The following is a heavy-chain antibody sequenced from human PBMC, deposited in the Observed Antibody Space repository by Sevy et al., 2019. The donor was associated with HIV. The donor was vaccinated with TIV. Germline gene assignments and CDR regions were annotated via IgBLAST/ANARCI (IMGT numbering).Heavy chain of an antibody. D-gene: IGHD1-26*01. CDR2: IKRDGSEK. CDR1: GFSFSEYG. J-gene: IGHJ6*02. CDR3: ARDCNSATCLWGLDV. Sequence: GGSLRLSCAASGFSFSEYGMHWVRQAPGKGLEWVANIKRDGSEKYYVASVKGRFTISRDNDKTSLYLQMNSLRDEDTAVYYCARDCNSATCLWGLDVWGPGTTVTVSS. V-gene: IGHV3-7*03.